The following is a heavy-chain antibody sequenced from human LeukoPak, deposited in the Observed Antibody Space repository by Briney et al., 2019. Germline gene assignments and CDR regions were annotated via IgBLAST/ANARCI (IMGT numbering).Heavy chain of an antibody. Sequence: LGGSLRLSCAGSGFTFGGYGMHWFRQTPGKGLEWVAVIAYDGSRAFYADSVKGRFTISRDNSKNTMSVQMDDLRAEDTAVYYCTRYNNDHFDYWSQGTLVTVSS. D-gene: IGHD1-14*01. CDR3: TRYNNDHFDY. CDR2: IAYDGSRA. CDR1: GFTFGGYG. V-gene: IGHV3-33*01. J-gene: IGHJ4*02.